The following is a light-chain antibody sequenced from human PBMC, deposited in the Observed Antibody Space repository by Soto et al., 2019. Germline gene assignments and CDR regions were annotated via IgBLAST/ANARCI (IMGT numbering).Light chain of an antibody. CDR2: DAS. Sequence: EVVLTQSPGTRSLSPGERSTRSFRGSQTIRNNYLAWYQQKPGQAPRLLIYDASSRATGIPDRFRGGGSGTDFTLTISRLEPEDFAVYYCQQFSSYPLTFGGGTKVDI. V-gene: IGKV3-20*01. CDR1: QTIRNNY. J-gene: IGKJ4*01. CDR3: QQFSSYPLT.